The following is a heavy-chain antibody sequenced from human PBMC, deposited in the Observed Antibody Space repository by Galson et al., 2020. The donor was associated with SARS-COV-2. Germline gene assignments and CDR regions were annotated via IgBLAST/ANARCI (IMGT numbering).Heavy chain of an antibody. CDR1: GFTFSDCS. CDR2: ISSSSGHI. V-gene: IGHV3-21*01. D-gene: IGHD3-9*01. Sequence: GGSLRLSCAASGFTFSDCSMNWVRQAPGKVLEWVSSISSSSGHIYYAYAVKGRFTISRDNAKNSLYLQMNSLGAQDTAVYYCTRGTRMPMADISGFESWGQGTLVTVSS. J-gene: IGHJ4*02. CDR3: TRGTRMPMADISGFES.